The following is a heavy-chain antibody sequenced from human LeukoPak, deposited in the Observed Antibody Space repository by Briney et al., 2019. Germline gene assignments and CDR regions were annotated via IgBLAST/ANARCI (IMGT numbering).Heavy chain of an antibody. Sequence: PSETLSLTCTVSGGSISSSSYYWGWIRQPPGKGLEWIGSIYYSGSTYYNPSLKSRVTISVDTSKNQFSLKLSSVTAADTAVCYCARLVPHYGDPYYFDYWGQGTLVTVSS. V-gene: IGHV4-39*01. CDR3: ARLVPHYGDPYYFDY. J-gene: IGHJ4*02. CDR1: GGSISSSSYY. D-gene: IGHD4-17*01. CDR2: IYYSGST.